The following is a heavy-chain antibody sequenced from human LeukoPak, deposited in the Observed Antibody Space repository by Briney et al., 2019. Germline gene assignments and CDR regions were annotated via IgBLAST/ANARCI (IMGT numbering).Heavy chain of an antibody. D-gene: IGHD6-19*01. V-gene: IGHV4-4*07. CDR1: GGSISGYY. J-gene: IGHJ4*02. CDR3: ARTGSGWDTAPRFDY. CDR2: IYATGST. Sequence: SETLSLTCTVSGGSISGYYWSWLRQPAGKGLEWIGRIYATGSTDYNPSLKSRVTMSADGSKNQVSLRLNSVTAADTAVYYCARTGSGWDTAPRFDYWGQGTLVTVSS.